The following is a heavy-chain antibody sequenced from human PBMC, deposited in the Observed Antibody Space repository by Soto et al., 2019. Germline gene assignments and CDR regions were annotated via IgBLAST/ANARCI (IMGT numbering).Heavy chain of an antibody. J-gene: IGHJ6*02. D-gene: IGHD2-2*02. CDR3: ARHEATYYTFYGMDV. CDR1: GYSFTTYW. CDR2: IHPGESDT. Sequence: PGESLKISCKSYGYSFTTYWIAWVRQMPGKGLEWMGSIHPGESDTRYSPSFQGQVTISADRSITTAYLQWSSLKASDTAMYYCARHEATYYTFYGMDVGGQGTTVTVPS. V-gene: IGHV5-51*01.